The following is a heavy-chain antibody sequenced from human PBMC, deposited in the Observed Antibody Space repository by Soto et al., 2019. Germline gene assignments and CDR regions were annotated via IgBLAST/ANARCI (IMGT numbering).Heavy chain of an antibody. J-gene: IGHJ4*02. CDR1: GGSISSYY. D-gene: IGHD1-26*01. CDR2: IYYSGST. CDR3: ARQSNVGAPYYFDY. Sequence: SETLSLPCTVSGGSISSYYWSWIRQPPGKGLEWIGYIYYSGSTNYNPSLKSRVTISVDTSKNQFSLKLSSVTAADTAVYYCARQSNVGAPYYFDYWGQGTLVTVSS. V-gene: IGHV4-59*08.